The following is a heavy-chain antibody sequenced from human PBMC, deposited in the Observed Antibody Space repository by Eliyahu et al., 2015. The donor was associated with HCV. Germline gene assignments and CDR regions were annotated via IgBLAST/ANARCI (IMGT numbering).Heavy chain of an antibody. J-gene: IGHJ6*02. Sequence: YDGSTYYNPSLESRVTISVDTSKNHFSLKLSFVSAADTAVYYCARRRASSTSCYMGGVGSLCYLYYGMDVWGQGTTVTVSS. CDR3: ARRRASSTSCYMGGVGSLCYLYYGMDV. V-gene: IGHV4-39*02. D-gene: IGHD2-2*02. CDR2: YDGST.